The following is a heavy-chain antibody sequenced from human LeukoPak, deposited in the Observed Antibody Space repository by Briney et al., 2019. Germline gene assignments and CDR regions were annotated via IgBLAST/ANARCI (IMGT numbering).Heavy chain of an antibody. V-gene: IGHV3-74*01. J-gene: IGHJ4*02. Sequence: GGSLRLSCAASGFTSSSYAMSWVRQAPGKGLAWVSRIDSGGSSTSYANSVKGRFTISRDNAKNTLYLQMNSLRAEDTAVYYCARDKSGGSVTTSFDYWGQGTLVTVPS. CDR2: IDSGGSST. CDR3: ARDKSGGSVTTSFDY. CDR1: GFTSSSYA. D-gene: IGHD4-17*01.